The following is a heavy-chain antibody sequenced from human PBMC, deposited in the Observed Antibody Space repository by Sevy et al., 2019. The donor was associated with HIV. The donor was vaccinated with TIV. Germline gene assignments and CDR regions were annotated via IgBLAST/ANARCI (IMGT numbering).Heavy chain of an antibody. CDR3: AKGGSTSGYYLNYFAY. D-gene: IGHD3-22*01. J-gene: IGHJ4*02. V-gene: IGHV3-23*01. Sequence: GGSLRLSCGASGFIFNSYWMTWVRQAPGKGLEWVSAVSGGGDTTYYADSVKGRFTISRDNSKNTLYLQMNSLRAEDTAVYYCAKGGSTSGYYLNYFAYWGQGTLVTVSS. CDR2: VSGGGDTT. CDR1: GFIFNSYW.